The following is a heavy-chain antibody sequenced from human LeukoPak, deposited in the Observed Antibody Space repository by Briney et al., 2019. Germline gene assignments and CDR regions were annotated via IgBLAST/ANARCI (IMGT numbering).Heavy chain of an antibody. D-gene: IGHD2-8*01. CDR1: GFTFDDYA. CDR3: AKGPCTNGVCYAYYFDY. V-gene: IGHV3-43*02. Sequence: GGSLRLSCGAWGFTFDDYAMHWVRQAPGKGLEWVSLISGDGGSTYYADSVKGRFTISRDNSKNSLYLQMNSLRTEDTALYYCAKGPCTNGVCYAYYFDYWGQGTLVTVSS. J-gene: IGHJ4*02. CDR2: ISGDGGST.